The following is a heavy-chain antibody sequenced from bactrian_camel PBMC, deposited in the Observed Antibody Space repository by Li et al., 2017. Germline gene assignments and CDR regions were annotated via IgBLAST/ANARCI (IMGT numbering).Heavy chain of an antibody. V-gene: IGHV3S53*01. CDR2: IDSDGKV. D-gene: IGHD6*01. J-gene: IGHJ6*01. CDR3: ASGITVVADRVVLDFGY. CDR1: GSSYCL. Sequence: VQLVESGGGAVETGGSLRLSCEWSGSSYCLGWFRQGPGGECEGVAGIDSDGKVSYADSVKGRFTISKDNTKNTVSLEMNSLQPEDTAVYYCASGITVVADRVVLDFGYWGQGTQVTVS.